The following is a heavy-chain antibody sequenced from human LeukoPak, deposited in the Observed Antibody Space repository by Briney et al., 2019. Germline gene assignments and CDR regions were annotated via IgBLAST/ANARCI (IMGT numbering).Heavy chain of an antibody. CDR2: INVGNGDT. CDR3: TRPYKEQLDFDH. D-gene: IGHD6-13*01. V-gene: IGHV1-3*01. Sequence: GASVKVSCKASGYTFTRYPMHWVRQVPGQRLEGMGWINVGNGDTKYSQKFQGRITITRDTSADTVYMELSSLRSEDSAVYYCTRPYKEQLDFDHWGQGTLVIVSS. CDR1: GYTFTRYP. J-gene: IGHJ4*02.